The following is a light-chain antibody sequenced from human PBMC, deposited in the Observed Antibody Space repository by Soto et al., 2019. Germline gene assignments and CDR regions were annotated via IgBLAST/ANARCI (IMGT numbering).Light chain of an antibody. Sequence: DIVMTQSPVSLPVTPGGPASISCRSSQSLLHSNGYNYLDWYLQKPGQSPQLLIYLGSNRASGVPGRFSASASGTDLTLTISRVEAEDVGVYYCMGALQSPPTFGQGTKVDIK. CDR2: LGS. V-gene: IGKV2-28*01. J-gene: IGKJ1*01. CDR3: MGALQSPPT. CDR1: QSLLHSNGYNY.